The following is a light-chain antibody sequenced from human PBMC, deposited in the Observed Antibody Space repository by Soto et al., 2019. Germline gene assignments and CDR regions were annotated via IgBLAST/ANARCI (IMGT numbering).Light chain of an antibody. CDR1: QSVRNNF. Sequence: EIVLTQSPGTLSLSPGERATLSCRASQSVRNNFLAWYQQKPGQAPRLLFYGASSRATGISDRFSGSGSGTDFTLIISRLEPVDFAVYYCQQYGSSPVTFGQGTKLEIK. J-gene: IGKJ2*01. V-gene: IGKV3-20*01. CDR3: QQYGSSPVT. CDR2: GAS.